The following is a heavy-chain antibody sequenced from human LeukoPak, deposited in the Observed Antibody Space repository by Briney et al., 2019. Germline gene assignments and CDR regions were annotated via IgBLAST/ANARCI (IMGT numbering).Heavy chain of an antibody. CDR3: AKARLDYADY. V-gene: IGHV3-30*18. CDR2: ISYDGSNK. J-gene: IGHJ4*02. D-gene: IGHD4-17*01. Sequence: GGSLRLSCAASGFTFSSYGMHWVRQAPGKGLEWVAVISYDGSNKYYADSVKGRFTISRDNSKNTLYLQVNSLRAEDTAVYYCAKARLDYADYWGQGTLVTVSS. CDR1: GFTFSSYG.